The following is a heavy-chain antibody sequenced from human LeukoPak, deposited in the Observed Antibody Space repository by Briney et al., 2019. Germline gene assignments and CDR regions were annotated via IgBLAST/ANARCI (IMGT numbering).Heavy chain of an antibody. CDR1: GFTFSSYA. CDR2: ISYDGSNK. J-gene: IGHJ4*02. D-gene: IGHD2-2*01. CDR3: ARDAIVVVPAATYYFDY. V-gene: IGHV3-30*04. Sequence: PGGSLRLSCAASGFTFSSYAMHWVRQAPGKGLEWVAVISYDGSNKYYADSVKGRFTISRDNSKNTLYLHMNSQRAEDTAVYYCARDAIVVVPAATYYFDYWGQGTLVTVSS.